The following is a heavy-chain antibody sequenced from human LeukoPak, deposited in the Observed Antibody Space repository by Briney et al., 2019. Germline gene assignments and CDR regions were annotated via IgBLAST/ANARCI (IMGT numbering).Heavy chain of an antibody. J-gene: IGHJ6*03. D-gene: IGHD6-13*01. V-gene: IGHV1-2*02. CDR2: INPNSGGT. Sequence: ASVKVSCKASGYTFTGYYMHWVRQAPGQGLEWMGWINPNSGGTNYAQKFQGRVTMTRDTSISTAYMELSRLRSDDTAVYYCARDSLPSSSWYYYYYYMDVWAKGPRSPSP. CDR3: ARDSLPSSSWYYYYYYMDV. CDR1: GYTFTGYY.